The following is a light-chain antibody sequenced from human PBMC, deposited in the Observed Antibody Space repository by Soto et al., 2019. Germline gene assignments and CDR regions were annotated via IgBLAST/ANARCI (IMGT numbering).Light chain of an antibody. CDR2: DVS. CDR1: SSDVGGYNY. CDR3: SSKTPSNPRQIV. J-gene: IGLJ1*01. V-gene: IGLV2-14*03. Sequence: QSALTQPVSVSGSPGQSITISCTGTSSDVGGYNYVSWYQHHPGKAPKLMIYDVSNRPSGVSNRFSGSKSGNTASLTISGLHPEDEANYSCSSKTPSNPRQIVFVTGTKVTVL.